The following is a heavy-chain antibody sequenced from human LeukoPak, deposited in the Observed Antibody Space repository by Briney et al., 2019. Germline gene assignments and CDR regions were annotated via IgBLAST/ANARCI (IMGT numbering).Heavy chain of an antibody. D-gene: IGHD1-26*01. CDR2: ISYDGSNK. V-gene: IGHV3-30*03. J-gene: IGHJ4*02. Sequence: GLEWVAVISYDGSNKYYADSVKGRFTISRDNSKNTLYLQMNSLRAEDTAVYYCARWELLDYWGQGTLVTVSS. CDR3: ARWELLDY.